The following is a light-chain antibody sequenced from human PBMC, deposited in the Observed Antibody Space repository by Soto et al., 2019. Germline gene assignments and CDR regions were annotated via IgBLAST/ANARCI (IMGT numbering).Light chain of an antibody. Sequence: QSVLTQPPSASGTPGQRVIISCSGSNSNIGTYTVNWYQQLPGTAPKLLIYTDYQRPSGVPDRFSGSRSGTSASLAISGLQSEDEADYYCXXWDDSLSGGVFGGGTKLTVL. CDR2: TDY. V-gene: IGLV1-44*01. CDR1: NSNIGTYT. J-gene: IGLJ3*02. CDR3: XXWDDSLSGGV.